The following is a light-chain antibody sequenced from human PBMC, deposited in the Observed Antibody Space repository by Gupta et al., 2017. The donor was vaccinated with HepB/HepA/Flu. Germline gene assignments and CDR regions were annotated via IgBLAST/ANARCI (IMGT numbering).Light chain of an antibody. V-gene: IGKV4-1*01. J-gene: IGKJ1*01. CDR2: SAS. CDR3: QEYYSPPQ. Sequence: DIVMTQSPDSLAVSLGERATINCRSSQSVLYSSNNKNYLAWYQQKPGQPPKLLIYSASTRESVVPDLFSSSGSGTDFTLIISRLQAEDVAFYYCQEYYSPPQFGQGTKVEIK. CDR1: QSVLYSSNNKNY.